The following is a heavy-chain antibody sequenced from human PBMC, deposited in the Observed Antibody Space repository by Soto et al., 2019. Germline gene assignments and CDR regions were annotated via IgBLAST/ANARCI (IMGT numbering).Heavy chain of an antibody. Sequence: SETLSLTCTVSGGSISSYYWSWIRQPPGKGLEWIGYIYYSGSTNYNPSLKSRVTISVDTSKNQFSLKLSSVTAADTAVYYCARHAGVEGGPPGAQKYCSGGSCYSPRRQPFDPWGQGTLVTVSS. V-gene: IGHV4-59*08. J-gene: IGHJ5*02. CDR3: ARHAGVEGGPPGAQKYCSGGSCYSPRRQPFDP. D-gene: IGHD2-15*01. CDR1: GGSISSYY. CDR2: IYYSGST.